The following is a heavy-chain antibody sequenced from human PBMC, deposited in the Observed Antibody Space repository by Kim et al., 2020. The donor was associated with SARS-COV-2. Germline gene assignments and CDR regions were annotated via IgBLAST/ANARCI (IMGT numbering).Heavy chain of an antibody. CDR1: GFTFSDHY. V-gene: IGHV3-72*01. CDR3: GDLCAGY. Sequence: GGSLRLSCAASGFTFSDHYMDWVRQAPGKGLEWVGRIKNKAKGYTTDYAASVKGRITVSRDDSKNSVYLQMNSLQTEDTAVYYCGDLCAGYWGQGTLVTVSS. CDR2: IKNKAKGYTT. J-gene: IGHJ4*02. D-gene: IGHD3-3*01.